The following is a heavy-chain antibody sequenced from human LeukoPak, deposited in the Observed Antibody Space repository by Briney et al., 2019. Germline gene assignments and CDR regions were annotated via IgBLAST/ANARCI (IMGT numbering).Heavy chain of an antibody. Sequence: PGGSLRLSCAASGFIFNNYAMHWVRQAPGKGLEWVTVISFHGRDKFYADSMKGRLTISRDDSQNSLFMEMNSLRAEDTAVYYCVRQDCSAGSCYLDYWGQGILVTVSS. V-gene: IGHV3-30*01. D-gene: IGHD2-15*01. CDR1: GFIFNNYA. CDR2: ISFHGRDK. J-gene: IGHJ4*02. CDR3: VRQDCSAGSCYLDY.